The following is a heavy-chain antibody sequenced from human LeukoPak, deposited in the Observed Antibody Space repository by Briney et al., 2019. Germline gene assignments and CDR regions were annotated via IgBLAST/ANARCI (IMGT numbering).Heavy chain of an antibody. CDR3: ARFSVGGTYYPNY. CDR2: FYPGDSDS. CDR1: GYSFTSNW. V-gene: IGHV5-51*01. D-gene: IGHD1-26*01. J-gene: IGHJ4*02. Sequence: GESLKISCKGSGYSFTSNWIGWVRQMPGKGLEWMGIFYPGDSDSRYSPSFQGQVTISADKSISTAYLQWSSLKASDTAMYYCARFSVGGTYYPNYWGQGTLVSVSS.